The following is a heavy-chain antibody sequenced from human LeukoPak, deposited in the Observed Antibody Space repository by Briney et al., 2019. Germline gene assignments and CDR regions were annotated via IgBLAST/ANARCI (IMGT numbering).Heavy chain of an antibody. CDR3: ARDRAPPYYYYGMDV. V-gene: IGHV1-18*04. J-gene: IGHJ6*04. Sequence: ASVKVSCKASGYTFTGYYMHWVRQAPGQGLEWMGWISAYNGNTNYAQKLQGRVTMTTDTSTSTAYMELRSLRSDDTAVYYCARDRAPPYYYYGMDVWGKGTTVTVSS. CDR2: ISAYNGNT. CDR1: GYTFTGYY.